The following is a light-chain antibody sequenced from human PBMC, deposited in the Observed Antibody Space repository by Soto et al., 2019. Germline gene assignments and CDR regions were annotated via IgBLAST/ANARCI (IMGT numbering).Light chain of an antibody. J-gene: IGLJ2*01. CDR3: SSYTTIVTLI. Sequence: QSVLTQPASVSGSPGQSITISCTGTSSDVGAYNYVSWYQQHPGKPPKLIIYEVNNRPSGVSNRFSGSKSGNTASLTISGLQAEDEADYYCSSYTTIVTLIFGGGTHLTVL. CDR1: SSDVGAYNY. V-gene: IGLV2-14*01. CDR2: EVN.